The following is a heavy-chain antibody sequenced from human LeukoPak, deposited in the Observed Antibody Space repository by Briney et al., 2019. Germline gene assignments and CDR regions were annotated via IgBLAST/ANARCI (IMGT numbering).Heavy chain of an antibody. J-gene: IGHJ4*02. CDR2: INHSGST. D-gene: IGHD5-18*01. CDR3: ARDVDTATWWTY. Sequence: SETLSLTCTVSGGSISSSSYYWGWIRQPPGKGLEWIGEINHSGSTNYNPSLKSRVTISVDTSMNQFSLKLSSVTAADTAVYYCARDVDTATWWTYWGQGTLVTVSS. V-gene: IGHV4-39*07. CDR1: GGSISSSSYY.